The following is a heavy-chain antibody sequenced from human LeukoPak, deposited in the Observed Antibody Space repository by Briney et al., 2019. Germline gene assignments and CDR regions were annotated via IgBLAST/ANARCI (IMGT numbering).Heavy chain of an antibody. Sequence: GGSLRLSCAASGFTVSSNYMSWVRQAPGKGLEWVSVIYSGGTTNYADSVKGRFTISRDNARNSLYLQMNSLRAEDTALYYCASGRSYDSSGLDYWGQGTLVTVSS. CDR1: GFTVSSNY. CDR2: IYSGGTT. D-gene: IGHD3-22*01. J-gene: IGHJ4*02. CDR3: ASGRSYDSSGLDY. V-gene: IGHV3-53*05.